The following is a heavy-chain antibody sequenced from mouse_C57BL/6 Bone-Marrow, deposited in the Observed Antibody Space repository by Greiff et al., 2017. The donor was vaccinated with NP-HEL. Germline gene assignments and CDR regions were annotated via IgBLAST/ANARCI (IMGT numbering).Heavy chain of an antibody. Sequence: VHVKQSVAELVRPGASVKLSCTASGFNIKNTYMHWVKQRPEQGLEWIGRIDPANGNTKYAPKFQGKATITADTSSNTAYLQLSSLTSEDTAIYYCARSSTEVYYFDYWGQGTTLTVSS. V-gene: IGHV14-3*01. CDR1: GFNIKNTY. CDR3: ARSSTEVYYFDY. J-gene: IGHJ2*01. CDR2: IDPANGNT. D-gene: IGHD1-1*01.